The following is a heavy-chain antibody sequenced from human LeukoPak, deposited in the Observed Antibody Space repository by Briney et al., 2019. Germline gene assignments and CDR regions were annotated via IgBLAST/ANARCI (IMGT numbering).Heavy chain of an antibody. CDR3: ARAAGISTSRAIDY. J-gene: IGHJ4*02. Sequence: GGSLRLSCAASGFTVSSNYMSWVRQAPGKGLEWVSVIYSGGSTYYADSVKGRFTISRDNSKNTLYLQMNSLRAEDTAVYYCARAAGISTSRAIDYWGQGTLVTVSS. CDR2: IYSGGST. V-gene: IGHV3-66*01. D-gene: IGHD6-13*01. CDR1: GFTVSSNY.